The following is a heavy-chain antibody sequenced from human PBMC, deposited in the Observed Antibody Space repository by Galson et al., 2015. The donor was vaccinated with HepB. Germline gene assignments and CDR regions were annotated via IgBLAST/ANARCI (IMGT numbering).Heavy chain of an antibody. CDR1: GYSFTSYW. CDR3: ARQGYCSSTSCHYYYYGMDV. Sequence: SGAEVKKPGESLRISCKGSGYSFTSYWISWVRQMPGKGLEWMGRIDPSDSYTNYSPSFQGHVTISADKSISTAYLQWSSLKASDTAMYYCARQGYCSSTSCHYYYYGMDVWGQGTTVTVSS. J-gene: IGHJ6*02. CDR2: IDPSDSYT. V-gene: IGHV5-10-1*01. D-gene: IGHD2-2*01.